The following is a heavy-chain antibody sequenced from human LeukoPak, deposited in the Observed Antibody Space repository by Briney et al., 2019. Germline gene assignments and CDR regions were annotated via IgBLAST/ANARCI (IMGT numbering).Heavy chain of an antibody. J-gene: IGHJ6*02. CDR2: MNPNSGNT. V-gene: IGHV1-8*01. D-gene: IGHD3-10*01. CDR1: GYSFSNYD. Sequence: ASVKVSCKTSGYSFSNYDINWVRQATGQGLEWMAWMNPNSGNTGIYAQNFQGRITMTGDTSISTAYMELSSLTSEDTAVYYCARGGTLVRGVTLLSGMDVWGQGTTVTVS. CDR3: ARGGTLVRGVTLLSGMDV.